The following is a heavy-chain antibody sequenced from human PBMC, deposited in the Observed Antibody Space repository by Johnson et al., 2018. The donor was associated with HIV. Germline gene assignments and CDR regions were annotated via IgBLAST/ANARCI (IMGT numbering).Heavy chain of an antibody. V-gene: IGHV3-11*04. CDR3: ARDPAAAALRAFDI. CDR1: GFSFSDYY. CDR2: ISSSSSTI. J-gene: IGHJ3*02. Sequence: QVQLVESGGGVVQPGRSLRLSCAASGFSFSDYYMSWIRRAPGKGLEWVSYISSSSSTIYYGDSVKGRFTISRDNARNTLYLQMNSLRVEDTAVYYCARDPAAAALRAFDIWGQGTMVTVSS. D-gene: IGHD6-13*01.